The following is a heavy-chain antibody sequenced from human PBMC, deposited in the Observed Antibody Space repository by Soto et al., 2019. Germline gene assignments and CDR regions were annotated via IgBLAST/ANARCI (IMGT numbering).Heavy chain of an antibody. CDR2: INSDGSST. V-gene: IGHV3-74*01. D-gene: IGHD3-3*01. J-gene: IGHJ4*02. CDR1: GFTFSSHW. Sequence: EVQLVESGGGLVQPGGSLRLSCAASGFTFSSHWMHWVRQVPGKGLVWVSRINSDGSSTTYADSVKGRFTISRDNARNTLYRKMNSRRAEDRFVYYCERGKLLFLGWGGRDSFDYWGQGPLAPASS. CDR3: ERGKLLFLGWGGRDSFDY.